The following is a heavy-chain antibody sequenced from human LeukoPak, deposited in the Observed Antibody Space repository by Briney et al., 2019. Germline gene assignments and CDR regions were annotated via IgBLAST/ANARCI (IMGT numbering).Heavy chain of an antibody. CDR3: ASREYGDYPYFDY. CDR2: IYTGDST. CDR1: GFTVSRKY. J-gene: IGHJ4*02. V-gene: IGHV3-53*01. D-gene: IGHD4-17*01. Sequence: PGGSLRLSCAASGFTVSRKYMTWVRQAPGKGLEWVSLIYTGDSTYYADSVKGRFTISRDISKNTLYLQMNSLRAEDTAVFYCASREYGDYPYFDYWGRGTLVIVSS.